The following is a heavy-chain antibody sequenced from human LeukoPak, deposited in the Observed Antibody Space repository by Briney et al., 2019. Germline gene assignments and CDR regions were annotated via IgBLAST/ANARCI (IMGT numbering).Heavy chain of an antibody. CDR1: GDTFTSYG. V-gene: IGHV1-18*01. CDR2: ISAYNGNT. D-gene: IGHD6-13*01. CDR3: ARVRLRQQLVLSYSCYFDY. Sequence: ASVKVSCKASGDTFTSYGISWVRQAPGQGLEWMGWISAYNGNTNYAQKLQGRVTMTTDTSTSTAYMELRSLRSDDTAVYYCARVRLRQQLVLSYSCYFDYWGQGTLVTVSS. J-gene: IGHJ4*02.